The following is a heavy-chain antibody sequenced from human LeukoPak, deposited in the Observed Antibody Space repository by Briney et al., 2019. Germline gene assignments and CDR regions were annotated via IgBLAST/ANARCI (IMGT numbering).Heavy chain of an antibody. V-gene: IGHV4-4*09. J-gene: IGHJ4*02. CDR2: IYTSGST. Sequence: SETLSLTCTVSGGSISSYYWSWIRQPPGKGLEWIGYIYTSGSTNYNPSPKSRVTISVDTSKNQFSLKLSSVTAADTAVYYCARHEPRRDGYNLGYWGQGTLVTVSS. CDR1: GGSISSYY. CDR3: ARHEPRRDGYNLGY. D-gene: IGHD5-24*01.